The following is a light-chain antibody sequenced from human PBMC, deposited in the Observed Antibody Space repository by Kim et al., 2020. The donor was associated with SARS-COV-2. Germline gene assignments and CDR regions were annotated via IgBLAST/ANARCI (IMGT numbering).Light chain of an antibody. J-gene: IGKJ2*01. CDR3: QHTYITPYT. Sequence: DIQMTQSPSSLSASVGDRVTITCRASRSIGNHLNWYQQRPGKAPNLLIYAASNLQTGISSRFSGSESGTDFTLSIRNLQPEYSATYYSQHTYITPYTFGQNTNLDI. CDR1: RSIGNH. V-gene: IGKV1-39*01. CDR2: AAS.